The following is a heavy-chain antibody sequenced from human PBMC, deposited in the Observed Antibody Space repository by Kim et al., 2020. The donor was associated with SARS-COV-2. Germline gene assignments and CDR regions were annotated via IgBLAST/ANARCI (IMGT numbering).Heavy chain of an antibody. D-gene: IGHD1-26*01. CDR1: GYTFTKYH. CDR2: VFATDGHA. CDR3: APEESGGKWFDA. Sequence: ASVKVSCKTSGYTFTKYHVQWERQVPGQGPEWMGTVFATDGHADYAQKFKGRVTMTRDTSTRTVYMELTSLRSDDTAVYYCAPEESGGKWFDAWGEGTLVTVSS. V-gene: IGHV1-46*01. J-gene: IGHJ5*02.